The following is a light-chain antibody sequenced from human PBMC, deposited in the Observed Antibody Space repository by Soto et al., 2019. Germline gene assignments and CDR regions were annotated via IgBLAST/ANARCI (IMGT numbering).Light chain of an antibody. CDR3: QQYLNSPRT. V-gene: IGKV3-20*01. J-gene: IGKJ1*01. CDR2: DAS. CDR1: QRVASD. Sequence: VLTQSPGTLSLSPGEGATLSCRASQRVASDLAWYLQKPGQPPRLLLYDASIRATGIPDRISGSGSERDFTLTISRLEPEDAAVYYCQQYLNSPRTFGQGTKLEIK.